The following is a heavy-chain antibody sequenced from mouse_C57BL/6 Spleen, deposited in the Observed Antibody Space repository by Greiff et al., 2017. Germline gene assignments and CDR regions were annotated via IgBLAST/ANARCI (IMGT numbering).Heavy chain of an antibody. CDR1: GYTFTEYT. CDR2: FYPGSGSI. Sequence: QVQLKQSGAELVKPGASVKLSCKASGYTFTEYTIHWVKQRSGQGLEWIGWFYPGSGSIKYNEKFKDKATLTADKSSSTVYMELSRLTSEDSAVYFCARHEEGYYYGSSPGWFAYWGQGTLVTVSA. V-gene: IGHV1-62-2*01. D-gene: IGHD1-1*01. J-gene: IGHJ3*01. CDR3: ARHEEGYYYGSSPGWFAY.